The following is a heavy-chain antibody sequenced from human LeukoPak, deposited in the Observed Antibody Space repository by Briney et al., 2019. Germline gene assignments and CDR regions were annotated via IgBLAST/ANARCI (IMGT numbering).Heavy chain of an antibody. CDR1: GYTFSNYG. CDR3: ARVDLLTGYYFFDY. Sequence: ASVKVSCKASGYTFSNYGISWVRRAPGQGLEWVGWIRGDNGNTNYAQKLQGRVTMTTDTSTSTAYMELRGLGSDETAVYYCARVDLLTGYYFFDYWGQGTLVTVSS. CDR2: IRGDNGNT. J-gene: IGHJ4*02. D-gene: IGHD3-9*01. V-gene: IGHV1-18*01.